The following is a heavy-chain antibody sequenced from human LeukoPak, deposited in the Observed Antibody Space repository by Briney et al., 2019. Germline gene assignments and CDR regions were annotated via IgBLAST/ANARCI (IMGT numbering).Heavy chain of an antibody. CDR3: ASDLDPSPFDY. CDR2: IKQDGSET. Sequence: GGSLRLSCVASGFTFSSYWMTWVRQAPEKGLEWVANIKQDGSETYYVDSVKGRFTISRDNAKNSLCLHMNSLRAEDTAVYYCASDLDPSPFDYWGQGTLVTVSS. J-gene: IGHJ4*02. V-gene: IGHV3-7*04. CDR1: GFTFSSYW.